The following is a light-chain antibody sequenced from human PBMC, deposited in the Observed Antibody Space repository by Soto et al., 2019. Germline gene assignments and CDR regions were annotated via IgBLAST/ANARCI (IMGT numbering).Light chain of an antibody. CDR2: AAS. CDR3: QQYQSHPLT. CDR1: QDIRSW. Sequence: DIQVTQSPSSVSASVGDRVTITCRASQDIRSWLAWYQQKPEKAPKTLISAASTLEGGVPPRFSGSGSGPEFTLTITNLQPEDFATYYCQQYQSHPLTFGGGTKVEIK. V-gene: IGKV1D-16*01. J-gene: IGKJ4*01.